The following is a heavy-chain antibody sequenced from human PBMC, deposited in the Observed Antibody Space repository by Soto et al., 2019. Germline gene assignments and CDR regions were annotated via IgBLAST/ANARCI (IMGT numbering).Heavy chain of an antibody. V-gene: IGHV1-8*01. CDR1: GYTFSTYD. CDR3: ARGWGRWPHEQPGDY. CDR2: MNPNSGNA. D-gene: IGHD3-16*01. Sequence: QVQLEQSGAEVKKPGASVKVSCKASGYTFSTYDINWVRQATGQGLEWMGWMNPNSGNAGYAQKFQGRVAMTRDTAASTAYMELSSLTSEDTAVYYWARGWGRWPHEQPGDYWGQGTLVTVSS. J-gene: IGHJ4*02.